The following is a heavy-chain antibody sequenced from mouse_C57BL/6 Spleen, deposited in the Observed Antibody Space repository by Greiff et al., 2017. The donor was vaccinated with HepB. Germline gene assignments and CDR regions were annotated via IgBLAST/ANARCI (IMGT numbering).Heavy chain of an antibody. D-gene: IGHD1-2*01. V-gene: IGHV1-69*01. CDR3: ARCGYGGWYFDV. CDR1: GYTFTSYW. J-gene: IGHJ1*03. Sequence: QVQLQQPGAELVMPGASVKLSCKASGYTFTSYWMHWVKQRPGQGLEWIGEIDPSDSYTNYNQKFKGKSTLTVDKSSSTAYMQLSSLTSEDSAVYYCARCGYGGWYFDVWGTGTTVTVSS. CDR2: IDPSDSYT.